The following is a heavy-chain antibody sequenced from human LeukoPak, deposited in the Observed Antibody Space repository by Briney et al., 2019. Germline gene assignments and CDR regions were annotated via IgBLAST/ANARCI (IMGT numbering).Heavy chain of an antibody. CDR1: GGSISSSSYS. CDR3: ARGYGYSYGYGYDP. D-gene: IGHD5-18*01. CDR2: IYYSGST. Sequence: SETLSLTCTVSGGSISSSSYSWGWIRQPPGKGLEWIGSIYYSGSTYYNPSLKSRVTISVDTSKNQFSLKLSSVTAADTAVYYCARGYGYSYGYGYDPWGQGTLVTVAS. J-gene: IGHJ5*02. V-gene: IGHV4-39*01.